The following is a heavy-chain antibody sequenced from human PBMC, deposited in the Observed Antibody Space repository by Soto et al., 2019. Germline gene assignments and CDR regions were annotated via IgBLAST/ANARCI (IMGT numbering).Heavy chain of an antibody. J-gene: IGHJ5*02. D-gene: IGHD3-9*01. V-gene: IGHV1-46*01. Sequence: GASVKVSCKASGYTFTSYCMHWVRQAPGQGLEWMGIINPSGGSTSYAQKFQGRVTMTRDTSTSTVYMELSSLRSEDTAVYYCARVGYDILTGYNWFDPWGQGTLVTVSS. CDR3: ARVGYDILTGYNWFDP. CDR2: INPSGGST. CDR1: GYTFTSYC.